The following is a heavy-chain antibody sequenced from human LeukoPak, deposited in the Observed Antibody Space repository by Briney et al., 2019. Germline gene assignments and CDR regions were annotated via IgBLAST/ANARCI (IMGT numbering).Heavy chain of an antibody. J-gene: IGHJ4*02. D-gene: IGHD6-19*01. CDR2: IHSSGST. CDR3: ARDPAGIAVAGNY. CDR1: GFTVSSKY. Sequence: GGSLRLSCAASGFTVSSKYMSWVRQAPGKGLEWVSVIHSSGSTDYADSVKGRFTISRDNSKNTVYLQMNSLRAEDTAVYYCARDPAGIAVAGNYWRQRTLVTVSS. V-gene: IGHV3-53*01.